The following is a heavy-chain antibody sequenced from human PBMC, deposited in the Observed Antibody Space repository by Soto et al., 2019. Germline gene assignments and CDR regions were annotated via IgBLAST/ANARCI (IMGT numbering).Heavy chain of an antibody. Sequence: GGSLRLSCAASGFTFSSYEMNWVRQAPGKGLEWVPYISSSGSTIYYADSVKGRFTISRDNAKNSLYLQMNSLRAEDTALYYCARDSAGYSGYDNFDYWGQGTLVTVSS. J-gene: IGHJ4*02. V-gene: IGHV3-48*03. CDR3: ARDSAGYSGYDNFDY. CDR1: GFTFSSYE. D-gene: IGHD5-12*01. CDR2: ISSSGSTI.